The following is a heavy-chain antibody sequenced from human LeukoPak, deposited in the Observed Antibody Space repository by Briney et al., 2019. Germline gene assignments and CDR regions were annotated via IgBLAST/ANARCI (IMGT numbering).Heavy chain of an antibody. CDR2: IYSAGDT. J-gene: IGHJ4*02. CDR1: GFTVSGTY. CDR3: ARVQYYNSGSYFFFAY. Sequence: PGGSLRLSCAASGFTVSGTYMSWVRQAPGKGLEWVSVIYSAGDTFSADSVKGRFTISRDNAKKSLYLQMNNLRAEDTAVYYCARVQYYNSGSYFFFAYWGQGTLVTVSS. D-gene: IGHD3-10*01. V-gene: IGHV3-53*01.